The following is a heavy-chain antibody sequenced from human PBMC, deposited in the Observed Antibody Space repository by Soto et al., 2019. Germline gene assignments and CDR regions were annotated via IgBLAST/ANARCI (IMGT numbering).Heavy chain of an antibody. J-gene: IGHJ4*02. D-gene: IGHD1-26*01. CDR1: GFTFRSHS. V-gene: IGHV3-30*04. Sequence: GGSLRLSCSVSGFTFRSHSTHWVRQAPGKGLEWLAVISFDGSNKYYADSVKGRFTVSRDNSKNTLYLHMNSLRDEDTALYYCARCGFEWELRSFDYWGQGTLVTVSS. CDR2: ISFDGSNK. CDR3: ARCGFEWELRSFDY.